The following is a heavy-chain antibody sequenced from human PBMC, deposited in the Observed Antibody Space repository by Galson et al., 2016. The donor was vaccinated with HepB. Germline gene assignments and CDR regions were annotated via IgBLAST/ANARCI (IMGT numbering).Heavy chain of an antibody. J-gene: IGHJ5*02. D-gene: IGHD1-26*01. V-gene: IGHV1-46*01. CDR3: ARGIAKMYWFDP. Sequence: SVKVSCKASGHTFSSYYMHWVRQAPGQGLEWMRIINPNGSSASYAQQFQGRVTMTRDTSTSILYMELSSLRSEDTAVYYCARGIAKMYWFDPWGQGTLVTVSS. CDR1: GHTFSSYY. CDR2: INPNGSSA.